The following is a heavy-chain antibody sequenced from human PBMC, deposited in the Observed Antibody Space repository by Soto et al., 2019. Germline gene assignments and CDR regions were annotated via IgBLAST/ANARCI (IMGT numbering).Heavy chain of an antibody. V-gene: IGHV3-33*01. J-gene: IGHJ4*02. CDR2: IWYDGSNK. CDR1: GFTFSTSG. Sequence: QVQLVESGGGVVQPGRSLRLSCAASGFTFSTSGMHWVRQAPGKGLEWVAHIWYDGSNKYYADSVKGRFTISRDNSENTLLLQMNSLRAEDTAIYYCARDNPSVYQWGQGTLVTVSS. D-gene: IGHD2-2*01. CDR3: ARDNPSVYQ.